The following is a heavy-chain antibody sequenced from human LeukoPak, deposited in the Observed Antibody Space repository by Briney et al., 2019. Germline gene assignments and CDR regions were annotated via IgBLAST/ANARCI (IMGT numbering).Heavy chain of an antibody. CDR3: ARGDYGGNFY. D-gene: IGHD4-23*01. CDR1: GFTFSSYA. J-gene: IGHJ4*02. CDR2: ISYDGSNK. Sequence: GGSLRLSCAASGFTFSSYAMHWVRQAPGKGLEWVAVISYDGSNKYYADSVKGRFTISRDNSKNTLYLQMNSLRAEDTAVYYCARGDYGGNFYWGQGTLVTVSS. V-gene: IGHV3-30-3*01.